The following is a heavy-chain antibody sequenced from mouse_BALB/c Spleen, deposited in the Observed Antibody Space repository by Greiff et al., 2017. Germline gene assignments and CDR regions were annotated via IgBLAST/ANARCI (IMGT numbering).Heavy chain of an antibody. CDR2: ILPGSGST. CDR1: GYTFSSYW. V-gene: IGHV1-9*01. CDR3: ASGGPYYGSRLYYFDY. J-gene: IGHJ2*01. Sequence: VKLMESGAELMKPGASVKISCKATGYTFSSYWIEWVKQRPGHGLEWIGEILPGSGSTNYNEKFKGKATFTADTSSNTAYMQLSSLTSEDSAVYYCASGGPYYGSRLYYFDYWGQGTTLTVSS. D-gene: IGHD1-1*01.